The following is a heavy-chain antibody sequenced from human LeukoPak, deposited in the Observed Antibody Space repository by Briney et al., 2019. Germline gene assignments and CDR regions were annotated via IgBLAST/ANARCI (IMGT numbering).Heavy chain of an antibody. D-gene: IGHD3-22*01. Sequence: GGSLRLSCAASGFTFSSYSMNWVRQAPGKGLEWVSSISSSSSYIYYADSVKGRFTISRDNSKNTLYLQMNSLRAGDTAVYYCATRPHYYDSSGYYAIDYWGQGTLVTVSS. CDR3: ATRPHYYDSSGYYAIDY. J-gene: IGHJ4*02. CDR2: ISSSSSYI. V-gene: IGHV3-21*01. CDR1: GFTFSSYS.